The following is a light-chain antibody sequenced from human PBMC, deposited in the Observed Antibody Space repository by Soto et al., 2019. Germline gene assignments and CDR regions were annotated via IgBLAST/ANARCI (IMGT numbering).Light chain of an antibody. Sequence: EIVLTQSPGTLSLSPGERATLSCRASQSVDTFVVWYQQKPGQAPRLLISGASIRATGIPDRLRGSGSGTDFTLTISRLEPEDFAVYYCQQYANSPPWTFGQGTKVEIK. CDR2: GAS. J-gene: IGKJ1*01. CDR1: QSVDTF. V-gene: IGKV3-20*01. CDR3: QQYANSPPWT.